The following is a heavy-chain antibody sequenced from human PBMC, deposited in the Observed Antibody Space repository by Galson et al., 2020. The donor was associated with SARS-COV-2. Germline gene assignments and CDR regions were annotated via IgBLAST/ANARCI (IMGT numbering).Heavy chain of an antibody. Sequence: SEPLSLTSTVSGGSISVTTYYWGWIRQPPGKGLEWIGSIYYGGSTFNNPSLKSRVTMSLDTSKNRFSLKLSSVTAADTAVDYCARGLDGTGRFNGWDYWGQGTLVSVSS. CDR2: IYYGGST. J-gene: IGHJ4*02. CDR1: GGSISVTTYY. D-gene: IGHD2-8*02. V-gene: IGHV4-39*07. CDR3: ARGLDGTGRFNGWDY.